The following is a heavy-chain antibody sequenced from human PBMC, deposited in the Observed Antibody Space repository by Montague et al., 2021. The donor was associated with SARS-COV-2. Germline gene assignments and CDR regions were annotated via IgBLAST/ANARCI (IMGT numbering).Heavy chain of an antibody. J-gene: IGHJ4*02. Sequence: TLSLTCTVSGGSISSGNYYWSWIRQPAGKELEWIGRIYTSGSTNYNPSLKSRVTISADTSKNQFSLKLSSMTAADTAVYYCAREVGSYYDWRPDSWGQGTLVTVSS. CDR1: GGSISSGNYY. V-gene: IGHV4-61*02. CDR2: IYTSGST. D-gene: IGHD1-26*01. CDR3: AREVGSYYDWRPDS.